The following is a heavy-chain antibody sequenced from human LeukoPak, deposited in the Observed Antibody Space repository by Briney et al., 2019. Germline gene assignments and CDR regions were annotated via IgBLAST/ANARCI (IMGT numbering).Heavy chain of an antibody. Sequence: GSSVKVSCKASGGTFSSYAISWVRQAPGQGLEWMGGIIPIFGTANYAQKFQGRVTITADESTSTAYMELNSLRSEDTAVYYCVRDPSRDGYKNWGQGTLVTVSS. V-gene: IGHV1-69*01. CDR2: IIPIFGTA. D-gene: IGHD5-24*01. CDR3: VRDPSRDGYKN. CDR1: GGTFSSYA. J-gene: IGHJ4*02.